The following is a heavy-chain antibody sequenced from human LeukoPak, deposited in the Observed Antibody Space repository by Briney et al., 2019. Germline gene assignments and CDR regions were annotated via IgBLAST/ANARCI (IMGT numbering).Heavy chain of an antibody. CDR2: IGTAGDT. CDR3: ARSDSNGYYYESAFDI. Sequence: PGRSLRLSCAASGFTFSSYDMHWVRQATGKGLEWVSAIGTAGDTYYPGSVKGRFTISRENAKNSLYLQMNSLRAGDTAVYYCARSDSNGYYYESAFDIWGQGTMVTVSS. CDR1: GFTFSSYD. J-gene: IGHJ3*02. D-gene: IGHD3-22*01. V-gene: IGHV3-13*01.